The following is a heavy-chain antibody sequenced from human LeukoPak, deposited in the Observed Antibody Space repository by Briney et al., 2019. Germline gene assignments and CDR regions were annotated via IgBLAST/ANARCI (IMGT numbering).Heavy chain of an antibody. CDR1: GFTFSSYG. V-gene: IGHV3-30*03. D-gene: IGHD4-17*01. Sequence: GGSLILSCAASGFTFSSYGMHWVRQAPGKGLEWVAVISYDGSNKYYADSVKGRFTISRDNSKYSLFLQMNSLRAEDTAVYYCARDPNGDYIGAFDMWGPGTMVTVSS. CDR3: ARDPNGDYIGAFDM. CDR2: ISYDGSNK. J-gene: IGHJ3*02.